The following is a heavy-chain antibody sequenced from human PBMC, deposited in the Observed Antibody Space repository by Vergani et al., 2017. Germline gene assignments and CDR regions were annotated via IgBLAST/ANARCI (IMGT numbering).Heavy chain of an antibody. CDR3: ARHRGSGGFFPSSYFYGMDV. J-gene: IGHJ6*02. CDR2: IHHSGDT. V-gene: IGHV4-38-2*01. Sequence: QVQLQESGPGLVKPSETLTLICDVSDSSIMTNPYWGWFRQSPGKGLEWIGCIHHSGDTHYNSSLKSRVSISIVSSSKFSLSLPYVTAAETAIYYCARHRGSGGFFPSSYFYGMDVWGHGTTVTVSS. CDR1: DSSIMTNPY. D-gene: IGHD3-10*01.